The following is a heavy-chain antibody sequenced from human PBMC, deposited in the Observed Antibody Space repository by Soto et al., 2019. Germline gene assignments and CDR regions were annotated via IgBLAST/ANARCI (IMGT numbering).Heavy chain of an antibody. J-gene: IGHJ4*02. Sequence: QVQLVEAGGGVVQPGRSLRLSCAASGFTFSSYGMHGVRQAPGKGLGWVAVIWYDGSNKYYADSVKGRFTIYRDNSKNTLYLQMNSLRVEDTAVYYCARDRYSSGWYDLDYWGQGTLVTVSS. CDR3: ARDRYSSGWYDLDY. CDR2: IWYDGSNK. V-gene: IGHV3-33*01. CDR1: GFTFSSYG. D-gene: IGHD6-19*01.